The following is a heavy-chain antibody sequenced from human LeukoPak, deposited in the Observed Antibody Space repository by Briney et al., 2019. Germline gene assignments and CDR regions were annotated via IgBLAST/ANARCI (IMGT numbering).Heavy chain of an antibody. J-gene: IGHJ4*02. V-gene: IGHV3-30*02. Sequence: GGSLRLSCAASGFTFSTYGMLWVRQAPGKGLDWVAFIRFDGSEGYYADSVKDRFTVSRDNSKNTLYLQMNSLRAEDTAVYYCAKVGYGWYEVDYWGQGTLVTVSS. CDR1: GFTFSTYG. CDR3: AKVGYGWYEVDY. CDR2: IRFDGSEG. D-gene: IGHD6-19*01.